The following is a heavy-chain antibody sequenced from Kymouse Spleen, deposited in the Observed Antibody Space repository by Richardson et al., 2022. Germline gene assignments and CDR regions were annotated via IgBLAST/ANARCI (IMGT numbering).Heavy chain of an antibody. CDR1: GGSFSGYY. Sequence: QVQLQQWGAGLLKPSETLSLTCAVYGGSFSGYYWSWIRQPPGKGLEWIGEINHSGSTNYNPSLKSRVTISVDTSKNQFSLKLSSVTAADTAVYYCARGIYDILTGYNWFDPWGQGTLVTVSS. CDR3: ARGIYDILTGYNWFDP. V-gene: IGHV4-34*01. D-gene: IGHD3-9*01. CDR2: INHSGST. J-gene: IGHJ5*02.